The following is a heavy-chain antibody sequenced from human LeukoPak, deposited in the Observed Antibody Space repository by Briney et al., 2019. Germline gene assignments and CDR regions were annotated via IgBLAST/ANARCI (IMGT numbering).Heavy chain of an antibody. CDR1: GFTFDDYA. V-gene: IGHV3-9*03. CDR2: ISWNSGSI. Sequence: GRSLRLSCAASGFTFDDYAMHWVRQAPGKGLEWVSSISWNSGSIGYADSVKGRFTISRDNAKNSLYLQMNSLRAEDMALYYCAKDINYDSSGGYFDYWGQGTLVTVSS. D-gene: IGHD3-22*01. J-gene: IGHJ4*02. CDR3: AKDINYDSSGGYFDY.